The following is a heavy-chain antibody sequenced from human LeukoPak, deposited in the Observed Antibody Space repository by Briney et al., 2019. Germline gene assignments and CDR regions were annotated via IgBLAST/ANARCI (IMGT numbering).Heavy chain of an antibody. D-gene: IGHD2-2*01. V-gene: IGHV3-21*01. CDR2: ISSSGVYI. J-gene: IGHJ5*02. CDR1: GITFSSYR. Sequence: PGGSLRLSCAASGITFSSYRMNWVRQAPGKGLEWVSSISSSGVYIYYADSLKGRFTISRDNAKDSPYLQMNSLRAEDTAVYYCARSLGSCSTTTCYDNWFDPWGQGTLVTVSS. CDR3: ARSLGSCSTTTCYDNWFDP.